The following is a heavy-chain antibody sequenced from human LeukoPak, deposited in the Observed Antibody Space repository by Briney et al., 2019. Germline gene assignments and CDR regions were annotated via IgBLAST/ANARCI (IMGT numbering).Heavy chain of an antibody. CDR3: AKGGEICSGGSCSPAY. CDR2: ISYDGSNK. J-gene: IGHJ4*02. Sequence: GALRLSCAASGFTFRTYGMHWVRQAPGKRLGWVAVISYDGSNKYYRDSVKGRFTISRDNSKDTLYLQMNSLRAEDTALYYCAKGGEICSGGSCSPAYWGQGTLVTVSS. V-gene: IGHV3-30*18. D-gene: IGHD2-15*01. CDR1: GFTFRTYG.